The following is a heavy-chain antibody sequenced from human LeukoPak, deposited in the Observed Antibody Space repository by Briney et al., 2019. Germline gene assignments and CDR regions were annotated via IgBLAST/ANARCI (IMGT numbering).Heavy chain of an antibody. CDR2: IIPIFGTA. CDR3: ARVLPTVTTLISNHTFDI. Sequence: ASVKVSCKASGGTFSSYAISWVRQAPGQGLEWMGGIIPIFGTANYAQKFQGRVTITADESTSTAYMELSSLRSEDTAVYYCARVLPTVTTLISNHTFDIWGQGTMVTVSS. V-gene: IGHV1-69*01. D-gene: IGHD4-17*01. CDR1: GGTFSSYA. J-gene: IGHJ3*02.